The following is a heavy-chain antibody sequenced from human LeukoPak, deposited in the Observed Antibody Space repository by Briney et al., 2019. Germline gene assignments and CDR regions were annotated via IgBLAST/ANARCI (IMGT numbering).Heavy chain of an antibody. V-gene: IGHV4-39*01. D-gene: IGHD3-10*01. CDR2: IFYSGST. Sequence: SETLSLTCTVSGGSISTSNYYWGWIRRPPGKGLEWIGNIFYSGSTYYSPSLKSRVTISLDTSRNQFSLKLNSVTAADTAVYYCATRGRARDYWGQGTLVTVSS. J-gene: IGHJ4*02. CDR1: GGSISTSNYY. CDR3: ATRGRARDY.